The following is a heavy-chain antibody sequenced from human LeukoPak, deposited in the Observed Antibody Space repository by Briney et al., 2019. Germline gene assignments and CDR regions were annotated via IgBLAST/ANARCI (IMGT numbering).Heavy chain of an antibody. CDR2: IRSDGSFT. CDR3: TRDLSV. CDR1: GFPFSNYW. Sequence: PGGSLTLSCAASGFPFSNYWMHWVRQAPGKGLVWVSHIRSDGSFTKYADSAKGRFTISRDNAKNTLYLQMNSLRAEDTGMYYCTRDLSVWGQGTTVTVSS. V-gene: IGHV3-74*03. J-gene: IGHJ6*02.